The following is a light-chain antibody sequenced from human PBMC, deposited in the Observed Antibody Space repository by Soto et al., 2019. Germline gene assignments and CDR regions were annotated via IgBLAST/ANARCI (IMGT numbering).Light chain of an antibody. J-gene: IGKJ2*01. Sequence: DIQLTQSPSFLSASVGDRVTITCRASQGISSYLAWYQQKPGKAPKLLISAASPLQSGVPSRFSGRGSGTEFTLTISSLQPEDFATFYCQQLNSYPYTFGQGTKLEIK. CDR3: QQLNSYPYT. V-gene: IGKV1-9*01. CDR1: QGISSY. CDR2: AAS.